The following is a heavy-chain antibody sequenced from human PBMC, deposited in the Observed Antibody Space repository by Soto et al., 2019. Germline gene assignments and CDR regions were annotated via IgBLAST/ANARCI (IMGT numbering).Heavy chain of an antibody. CDR3: VRERSSGYYFDY. CDR1: GGSSSSGGYY. Sequence: PSETLSLTCTVSGGSSSSGGYYWSWIRQHPGKGLEWIGYIYYSGNTHYNPSLKSRVTISVDTSKNQFSLKLSSVTAADTAVYYCVRERSSGYYFDYWGQGTLVTVSS. J-gene: IGHJ4*02. V-gene: IGHV4-31*03. CDR2: IYYSGNT. D-gene: IGHD3-22*01.